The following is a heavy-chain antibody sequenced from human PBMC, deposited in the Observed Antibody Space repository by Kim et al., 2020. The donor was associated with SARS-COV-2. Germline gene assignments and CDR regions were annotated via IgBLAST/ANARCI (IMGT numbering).Heavy chain of an antibody. J-gene: IGHJ6*03. CDR2: IFYSGGT. D-gene: IGHD6-13*01. CDR1: GGSISSYS. CDR3: ARHPTAGPLYYYYYMDV. Sequence: SETLSLTCTVSGGSISSYSWSWIRQPPGKGLEWIGYIFYSGGTNNNPSPKSRVPISVDTSKNKSSLKLSSVTAADTAVYYCARHPTAGPLYYYYYMDVWGKGTTVTVSS. V-gene: IGHV4-59*08.